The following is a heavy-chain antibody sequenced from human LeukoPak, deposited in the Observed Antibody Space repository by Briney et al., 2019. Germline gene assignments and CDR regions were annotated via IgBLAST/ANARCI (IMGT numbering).Heavy chain of an antibody. CDR2: INHSGYT. Sequence: SETLSLTCAVYGEPFSAYYWNYVRQPPGRGLEWIGEINHSGYTNYNPSLKSRLTMSVDTSKNQFSLKLSSVTAADTAVYYCARGYYYDSNGYHLDYWGQGTLVTVSS. CDR3: ARGYYYDSNGYHLDY. CDR1: GEPFSAYY. J-gene: IGHJ4*02. D-gene: IGHD3-22*01. V-gene: IGHV4-34*01.